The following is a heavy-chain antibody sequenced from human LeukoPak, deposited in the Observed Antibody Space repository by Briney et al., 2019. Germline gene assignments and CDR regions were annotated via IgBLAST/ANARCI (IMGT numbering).Heavy chain of an antibody. Sequence: PSETLSLTCAVSGGSLKNSFWNWIRQPAGKRPEWIGRLFTTGTTDHSPALNYNPSLRSRVSMSVDVPKNQFSLTLTSVTAADTAVYYCARVGSTDWYFDLWGRGSLVTVSS. CDR2: LFTTGTTDHSPAL. V-gene: IGHV4-4*07. J-gene: IGHJ2*01. CDR3: ARVGSTDWYFDL. D-gene: IGHD2-8*02. CDR1: GGSLKNSF.